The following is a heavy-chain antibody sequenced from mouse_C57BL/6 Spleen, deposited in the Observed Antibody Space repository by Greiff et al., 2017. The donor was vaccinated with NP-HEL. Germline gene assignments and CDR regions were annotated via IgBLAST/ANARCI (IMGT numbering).Heavy chain of an antibody. D-gene: IGHD2-2*01. V-gene: IGHV5-9-1*02. Sequence: EVKLMESGEGLVKPGGSLKLSCAASGFTFSSYAMSWVRQTPEKRLEWVAYISSGGDYIYYADTVKGRFTISRDNARNTLYLQMSSLKSEDTAMYYCTSKVTTYYAMDYWGQGTSVTVSS. CDR2: ISSGGDYI. CDR1: GFTFSSYA. J-gene: IGHJ4*01. CDR3: TSKVTTYYAMDY.